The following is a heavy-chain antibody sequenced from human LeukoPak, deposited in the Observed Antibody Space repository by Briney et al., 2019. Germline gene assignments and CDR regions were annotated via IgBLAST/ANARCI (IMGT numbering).Heavy chain of an antibody. CDR2: IYSGGST. Sequence: QSGGSLRLSCAASGFTVSSNYMSWVRQAPGKGLGWVSVIYSGGSTYYADSVKGRFTISRDNSKNTLYLQMNSLRAEDTAVYYCARVGDYDFWSGYTWGQGTLVTVSS. V-gene: IGHV3-53*01. CDR1: GFTVSSNY. CDR3: ARVGDYDFWSGYT. D-gene: IGHD3-3*01. J-gene: IGHJ5*02.